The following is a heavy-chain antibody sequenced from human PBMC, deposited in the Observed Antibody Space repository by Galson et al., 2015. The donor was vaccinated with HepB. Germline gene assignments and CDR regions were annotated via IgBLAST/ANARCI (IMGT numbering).Heavy chain of an antibody. Sequence: SLRLSCAASGFTFSSYAMSWVRQAPGKGLEWVSAISGSGGSTYYADSVKGRFTISRDNSKNTLYLQMNSLRAEDTAVYYCAKEVGSQYYYYYGMDVWGQGTTVTVSS. CDR2: ISGSGGST. CDR3: AKEVGSQYYYYYGMDV. J-gene: IGHJ6*02. D-gene: IGHD1-26*01. V-gene: IGHV3-23*01. CDR1: GFTFSSYA.